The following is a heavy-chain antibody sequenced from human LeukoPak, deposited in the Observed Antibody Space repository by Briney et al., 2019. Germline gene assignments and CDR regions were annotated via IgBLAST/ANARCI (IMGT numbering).Heavy chain of an antibody. D-gene: IGHD2-2*01. V-gene: IGHV4-61*01. CDR3: ARTQYCSSTSCYFGYFDY. CDR2: VYYTGST. CDR1: GGSISSASYY. J-gene: IGHJ4*02. Sequence: PSETLSLTCTVSGGSISSASYYWSWIRQPPGKGLEWIAYVYYTGSTNYNPSLKSRVTIPLDTSKNQFSLKLSSVTAADTAVYYCARTQYCSSTSCYFGYFDYWGQGTLVTVSS.